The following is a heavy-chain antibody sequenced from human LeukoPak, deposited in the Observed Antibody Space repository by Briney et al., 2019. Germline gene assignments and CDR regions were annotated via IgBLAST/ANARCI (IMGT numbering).Heavy chain of an antibody. CDR1: SGSFSSSRTY. Sequence: SETVSLTCSVSSGSFSSSRTYWGWIRQPPGKGLEWIGFMYYRRSPYYNPSLKNRVAISLDTSKNHFSLRLSTVTATDTAVYYCARGGANFWSGYFDSWGQGTPVIVSS. D-gene: IGHD3-3*01. CDR3: ARGGANFWSGYFDS. CDR2: MYYRRSP. V-gene: IGHV4-39*02. J-gene: IGHJ4*02.